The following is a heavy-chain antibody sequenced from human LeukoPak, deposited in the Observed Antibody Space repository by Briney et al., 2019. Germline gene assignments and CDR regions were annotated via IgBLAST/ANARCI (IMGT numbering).Heavy chain of an antibody. CDR2: IYTSGST. CDR1: GGSISSGSYY. D-gene: IGHD5-24*01. J-gene: IGHJ4*02. CDR3: ARAGDGYNGDLDY. V-gene: IGHV4-61*02. Sequence: SETLSLTCTVSGGSISSGSYYWSWIRQPAGKGLEWIGRIYTSGSTNYNPSLKSRVTISVDTSKNQFSLKLSSVTAADTAVYYCARAGDGYNGDLDYWGQGTLVTVPS.